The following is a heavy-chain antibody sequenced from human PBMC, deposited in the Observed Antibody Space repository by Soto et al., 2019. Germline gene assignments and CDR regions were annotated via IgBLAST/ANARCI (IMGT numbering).Heavy chain of an antibody. CDR2: IKQDGSEK. CDR3: VSTPYGGQDY. CDR1: GFTFSYYW. Sequence: GGSLRLSCAASGFTFSYYWMSWVRQAPGNGLEWVANIKQDGSEKYYVDSVKGRFTISKDNAKNSLYLQMNSLRVEDTAVYYCVSTPYGGQDYWGQGTVVTVSS. J-gene: IGHJ4*02. D-gene: IGHD4-17*01. V-gene: IGHV3-7*01.